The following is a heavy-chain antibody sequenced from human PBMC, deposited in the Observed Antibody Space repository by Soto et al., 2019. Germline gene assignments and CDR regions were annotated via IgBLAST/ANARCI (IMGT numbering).Heavy chain of an antibody. Sequence: PGGSLRLSXAASGFIFSSYALSWVRQAPGKGLEWVSGISGSGGSTYYADSVKGRFTSSRDSSKNTLYLQMNSLRAEDTAVYYCAKGEWGYFDYWGQGTLVTVSS. CDR3: AKGEWGYFDY. CDR2: ISGSGGST. CDR1: GFIFSSYA. J-gene: IGHJ4*02. D-gene: IGHD2-8*01. V-gene: IGHV3-23*01.